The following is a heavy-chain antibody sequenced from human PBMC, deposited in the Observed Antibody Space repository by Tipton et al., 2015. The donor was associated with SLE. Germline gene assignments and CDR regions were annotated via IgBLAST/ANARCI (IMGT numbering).Heavy chain of an antibody. CDR3: PGELSLGMDI. V-gene: IGHV3-30*04. CDR2: ISYDGSNK. Sequence: SLRLSCAASGFTFSSYAMHWVRQAPGKGLEWVAVISYDGSNKYYADSLKGRFTISRDNSKNTLYLQMNSLRAEDTAVYYCPGELSLGMDIWGQGTMVTVSS. D-gene: IGHD2-15*01. J-gene: IGHJ3*02. CDR1: GFTFSSYA.